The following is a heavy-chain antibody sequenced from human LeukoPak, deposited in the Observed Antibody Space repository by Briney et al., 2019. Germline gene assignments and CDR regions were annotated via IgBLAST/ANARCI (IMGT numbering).Heavy chain of an antibody. CDR2: ISAYNGNT. J-gene: IGHJ5*02. D-gene: IGHD1-26*01. Sequence: GASVLVSCKASGYTFTSYGISWVRQAPGQGLEWMGWISAYNGNTNYAQKLQGRVTMTTDTSTSTAYMELRSLRSDDTAVYYCARVQVGATDNWFDPWGQGTLVTVSS. CDR1: GYTFTSYG. CDR3: ARVQVGATDNWFDP. V-gene: IGHV1-18*01.